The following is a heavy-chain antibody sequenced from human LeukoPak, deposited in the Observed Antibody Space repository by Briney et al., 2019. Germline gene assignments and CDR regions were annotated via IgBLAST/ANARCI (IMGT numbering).Heavy chain of an antibody. V-gene: IGHV3-48*04. J-gene: IGHJ4*02. CDR3: ARAFEDVPQFDY. CDR2: ISSSGSTI. D-gene: IGHD3-9*01. Sequence: GGSLRLSCAASGFTFSSYSMNWVRQAPGKGLEWVSYISSSGSTIYYADSVKGRFTISRDNAKNSLYLQMNSLRAEDTAVYYCARAFEDVPQFDYWGQGTLVTVSS. CDR1: GFTFSSYS.